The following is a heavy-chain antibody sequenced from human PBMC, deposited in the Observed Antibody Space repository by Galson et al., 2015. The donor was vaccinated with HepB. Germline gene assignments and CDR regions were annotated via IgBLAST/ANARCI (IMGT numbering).Heavy chain of an antibody. CDR1: GFTLSSHS. V-gene: IGHV3-48*04. CDR3: ARDPEFGALDY. J-gene: IGHJ4*02. CDR2: ISSSSSTI. D-gene: IGHD3-16*01. Sequence: SLRLSCAASGFTLSSHSMHWVRQAPGKGLEWVSFISSSSSTIYYADSVKGRFTISRDNAKNSLYLQMNSRRAEDTAVCYCARDPEFGALDYWGQGALVTVSS.